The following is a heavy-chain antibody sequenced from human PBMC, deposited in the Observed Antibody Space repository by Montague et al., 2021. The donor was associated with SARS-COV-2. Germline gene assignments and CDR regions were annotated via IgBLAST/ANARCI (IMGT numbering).Heavy chain of an antibody. V-gene: IGHV3-74*01. D-gene: IGHD2-21*01. Sequence: SLRLSCAASGFTFSDYWMHWVRQAPGKGLVWVSRIKGDGTNTIYADSVKGRFAISGDNAPNTVYLQMSSLRAEDAAVYYCVRDGDHWDFDYWGQGALVTVSS. CDR3: VRDGDHWDFDY. J-gene: IGHJ4*02. CDR1: GFTFSDYW. CDR2: IKGDGTNT.